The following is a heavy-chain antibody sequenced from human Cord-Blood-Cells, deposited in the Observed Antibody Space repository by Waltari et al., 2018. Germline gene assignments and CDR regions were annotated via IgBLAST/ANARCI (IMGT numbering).Heavy chain of an antibody. CDR3: ARDTSSSYYYYYYMDV. J-gene: IGHJ6*03. Sequence: EVQLVESGGGLVQPGGSLRLSCAASGFTFSSYSMNWVRQAPVKGLEWVSYISSSSSTIYYADSVKGRFTISRDNAKNSLYLQMNSLRDEDTAVYYCARDTSSSYYYYYYMDVWGKGTTVTVSS. CDR2: ISSSSSTI. V-gene: IGHV3-48*02. D-gene: IGHD6-6*01. CDR1: GFTFSSYS.